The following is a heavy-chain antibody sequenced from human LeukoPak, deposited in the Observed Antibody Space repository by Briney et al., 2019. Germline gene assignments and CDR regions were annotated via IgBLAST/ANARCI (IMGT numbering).Heavy chain of an antibody. CDR2: INPSGGST. V-gene: IGHV1-46*01. CDR1: GYTFASYY. Sequence: ASVKVSCKASGYTFASYYMHWVRQAPGQGLEWMGIINPSGGSTSYAQKFQGRVTMTRDTSTSTVYMELSSLRSEDTAVYYCARDRTTVDIVATTPLYYFDHWGQGTLVTVSS. J-gene: IGHJ4*02. D-gene: IGHD5-12*01. CDR3: ARDRTTVDIVATTPLYYFDH.